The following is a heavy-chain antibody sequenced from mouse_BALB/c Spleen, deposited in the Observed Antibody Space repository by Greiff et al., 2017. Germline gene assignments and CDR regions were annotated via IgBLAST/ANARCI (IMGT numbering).Heavy chain of an antibody. D-gene: IGHD3-2*01. CDR2: IWGDGST. V-gene: IGHV2-6-7*01. CDR1: GFSLTGYG. J-gene: IGHJ3*01. CDR3: ARDRDSSGYVWFAY. Sequence: VQLQESGPGLVAPSQSLSITCTVSGFSLTGYGVNWVRQPPGKGLEWLGMIWGDGSTDYNSALKSRLSISKDNSKSQVFLKMNSLQTDDTARYYCARDRDSSGYVWFAYWGQGTLVTVSA.